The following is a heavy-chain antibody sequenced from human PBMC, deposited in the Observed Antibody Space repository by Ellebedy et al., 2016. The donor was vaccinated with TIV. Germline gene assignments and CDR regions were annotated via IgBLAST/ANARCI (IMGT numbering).Heavy chain of an antibody. CDR2: IRSRAYGGTT. CDR3: SRDISRIGLAPLDY. CDR1: GFNFADYA. D-gene: IGHD3-3*02. J-gene: IGHJ4*02. V-gene: IGHV3-49*03. Sequence: GGSLRLSXTISGFNFADYAMLWFRQAPGKGLEWISFIRSRAYGGTTEYAAAVSGRFTVSRDDSRRIAYLQMNSLETEDTALYFCSRDISRIGLAPLDYWGRGTLVTVSS.